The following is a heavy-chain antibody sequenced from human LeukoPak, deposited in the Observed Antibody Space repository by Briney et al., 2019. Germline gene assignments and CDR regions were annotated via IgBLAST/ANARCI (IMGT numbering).Heavy chain of an antibody. CDR3: AKDYGMGTYFGN. CDR2: ISYEGSNK. J-gene: IGHJ4*02. Sequence: GGSLRLSCAASGFSFSTYAMHWVRQAPGKGLKGVAFISYEGSNKYYTDSVKGRFTVSRDNSKNTLYLQMNTLRAEETVVYRCAKDYGMGTYFGNWGQGAPVAVSS. CDR1: GFSFSTYA. D-gene: IGHD1-7*01. V-gene: IGHV3-30*18.